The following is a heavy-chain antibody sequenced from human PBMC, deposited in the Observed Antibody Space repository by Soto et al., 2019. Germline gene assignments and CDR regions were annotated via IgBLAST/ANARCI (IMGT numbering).Heavy chain of an antibody. CDR2: ISGSGGST. D-gene: IGHD3-3*01. CDR1: GFTFSSYA. V-gene: IGHV3-23*01. CDR3: EKYRTIFGVVIDDALDI. Sequence: EVQLLESGGGLVQPGGSLRLSCAASGFTFSSYAMSWVRQAPGKGLEWVSAISGSGGSTYYADSVKGRFTISRDNSKITLYLQRNSLRAEDTCVYYCEKYRTIFGVVIDDALDIWGQGTMVTVSS. J-gene: IGHJ3*02.